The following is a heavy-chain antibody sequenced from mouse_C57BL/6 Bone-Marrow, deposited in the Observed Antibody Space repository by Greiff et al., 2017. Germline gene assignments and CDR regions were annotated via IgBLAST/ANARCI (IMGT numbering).Heavy chain of an antibody. CDR3: AIDYGSSYWYFDV. CDR1: GYTFTSYD. CDR2: FYPRDGST. Sequence: QVQLQQSGPELVKPGASVKLSCKASGYTFTSYDINWVKQRPGQGLEWIGWFYPRDGSTKYNEKFKGKATLTVDTSSRKAYMELHSLKSEDSAVYFCAIDYGSSYWYFDVWGTGTTVTVSS. J-gene: IGHJ1*03. V-gene: IGHV1-85*01. D-gene: IGHD1-1*01.